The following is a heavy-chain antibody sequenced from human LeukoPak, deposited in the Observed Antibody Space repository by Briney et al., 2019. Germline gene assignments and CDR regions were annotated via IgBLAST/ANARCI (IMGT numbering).Heavy chain of an antibody. CDR1: GFTFSSYA. CDR2: ISGSGGST. D-gene: IGHD4-11*01. J-gene: IGHJ4*02. Sequence: HAGXXXRLSCAASGFTFSSYAMSWVRQAPGKGLEWVSAISGSGGSTYYADSVKGRFTISRDNCKNTLYLQMNSLRAEDTAVYYCAKDLSVTTDYWGQGTLVTVSS. V-gene: IGHV3-23*01. CDR3: AKDLSVTTDY.